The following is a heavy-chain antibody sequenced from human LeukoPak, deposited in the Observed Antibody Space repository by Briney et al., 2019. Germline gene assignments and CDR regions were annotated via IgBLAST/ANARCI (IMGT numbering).Heavy chain of an antibody. Sequence: ASVKVSCKAFGYSFIRHHIHLVRQAPGQGLEWMGVINPSGDGTNYPQRFQDRVTLTKDTSTNTVYMELSSLRSEDTAIYYCAKETPNTGWFDPWGQGTLVTVSS. V-gene: IGHV1-46*01. D-gene: IGHD1-14*01. CDR2: INPSGDGT. CDR3: AKETPNTGWFDP. CDR1: GYSFIRHH. J-gene: IGHJ5*02.